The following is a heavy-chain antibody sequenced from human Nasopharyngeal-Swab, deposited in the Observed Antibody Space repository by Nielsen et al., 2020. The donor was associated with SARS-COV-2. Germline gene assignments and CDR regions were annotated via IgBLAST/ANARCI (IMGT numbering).Heavy chain of an antibody. CDR3: ARGVRGYSYGYGGYNWFDP. D-gene: IGHD5-18*01. J-gene: IGHJ5*02. CDR1: GGSISSYY. CDR2: IYYSGST. V-gene: IGHV4-59*12. Sequence: SETLSLTCTVSGGSISSYYWSWIRQPPGKGLEWIGYIYYSGSTYYNPSLKSRVTISVDTSKNQFSLKLSSVTAADTAVYYCARGVRGYSYGYGGYNWFDPWGQGTLVTVSS.